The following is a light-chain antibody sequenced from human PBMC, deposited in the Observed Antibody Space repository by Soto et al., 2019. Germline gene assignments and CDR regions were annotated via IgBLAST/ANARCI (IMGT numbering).Light chain of an antibody. Sequence: IHVTQNPSSLYLTVNNIGTITFRASQSISRYLSWYQQKPGKAPKLLIYKASTLKSGAPSRFSGSGSGTEFTLTISSLQPDDFATYYCQQDNSYSAELGQGAKVEVK. CDR2: KAS. CDR1: QSISRY. CDR3: QQDNSYSAE. V-gene: IGKV1-5*03. J-gene: IGKJ1*01.